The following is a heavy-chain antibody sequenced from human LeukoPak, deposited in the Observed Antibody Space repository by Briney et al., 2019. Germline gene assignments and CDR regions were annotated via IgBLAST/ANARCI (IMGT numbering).Heavy chain of an antibody. CDR3: ARGTVAKGFDY. CDR2: IYYSGST. V-gene: IGHV4-31*03. CDR1: GGSISSGGYY. Sequence: PSETLSLTCTVSGGSISSGGYYWSWLRQHPGKGLEWIGYIYYSGSTYYNPSLKSRVTISVDTSKNQFSLKLSSVTAADTAVYYCARGTVAKGFDYWGQGTLVTVSS. J-gene: IGHJ4*02. D-gene: IGHD4-23*01.